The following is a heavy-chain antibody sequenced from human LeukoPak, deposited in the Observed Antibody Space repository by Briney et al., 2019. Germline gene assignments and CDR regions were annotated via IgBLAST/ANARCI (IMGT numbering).Heavy chain of an antibody. J-gene: IGHJ4*02. CDR3: ARNGAWGSYRLHDF. CDR2: INPNSGGT. Sequence: GASVKVSCKASGYTFTDYYIHWVRQAPGQGLEWMGCINPNSGGTNYAQKFQGRVTMTRDTSISTAYMELTNLISDDTAVYYCARNGAWGSYRLHDFWGQGTLVTVSS. CDR1: GYTFTDYY. D-gene: IGHD3-16*02. V-gene: IGHV1-2*02.